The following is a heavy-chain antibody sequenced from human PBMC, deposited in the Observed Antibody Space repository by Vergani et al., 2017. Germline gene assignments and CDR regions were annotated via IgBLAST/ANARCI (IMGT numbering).Heavy chain of an antibody. CDR3: ARARCSETCYMSNWLDS. J-gene: IGHJ5*01. V-gene: IGHV3-74*03. D-gene: IGHD2-15*01. CDR2: IKSGGSIT. CDR1: GFSFTSYW. Sequence: DVHLAESGGGFFQPGGSLRLSCSASGFSFTSYWMHWVRQVPGKGLLWVLRIKSGGSITAYAGSVKGRFTISRDNAQNTLYLQMNSLRVEDTGVYYCARARCSETCYMSNWLDSWGQGTLVTVSS.